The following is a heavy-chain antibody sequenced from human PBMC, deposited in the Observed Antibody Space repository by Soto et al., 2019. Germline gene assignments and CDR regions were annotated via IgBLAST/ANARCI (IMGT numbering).Heavy chain of an antibody. V-gene: IGHV4-59*01. J-gene: IGHJ6*02. CDR1: GGSISSYY. D-gene: IGHD2-21*02. Sequence: QVQLQESGPGLVKPSETLSLTCTVSGGSISSYYWSWIRQPPGKGLEWRGYMYNTGSTVYNPSLTSRVTISVDTSKNQFSLKLNAVTAADTAVYYCARDLWGYCGTDCYPLDVWGQGTTVTVSS. CDR3: ARDLWGYCGTDCYPLDV. CDR2: MYNTGST.